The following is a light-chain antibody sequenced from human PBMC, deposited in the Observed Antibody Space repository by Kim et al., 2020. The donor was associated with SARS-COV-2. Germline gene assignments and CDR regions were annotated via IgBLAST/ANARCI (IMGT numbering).Light chain of an antibody. J-gene: IGKJ2*01. CDR3: QQYETYSRT. CDR2: KAS. V-gene: IGKV1-5*03. CDR1: QNINTW. Sequence: ASVGDRVIITCRASQNINTWLAWYQQKPGKAPKALIYKASSLESEVPSRFSGSGSGTEFFLTITNLQPEDFATYFCQQYETYSRTFGQGTKVDIK.